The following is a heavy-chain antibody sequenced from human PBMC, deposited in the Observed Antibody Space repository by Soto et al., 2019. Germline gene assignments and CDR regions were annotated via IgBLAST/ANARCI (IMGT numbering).Heavy chain of an antibody. Sequence: EVQLVESGGGLVQPGGSLRLSCAASEFSFANYDMHWVRQPTGRRLEWVSTIGMAGDTYYPNYVKGRFIISRENAIESLFLQMNSLTPDDTAVYYCARGIYFGQSLARRYFDTWGQGTLVIVSS. J-gene: IGHJ4*02. CDR2: IGMAGDT. CDR1: EFSFANYD. CDR3: ARGIYFGQSLARRYFDT. D-gene: IGHD3-10*01. V-gene: IGHV3-13*01.